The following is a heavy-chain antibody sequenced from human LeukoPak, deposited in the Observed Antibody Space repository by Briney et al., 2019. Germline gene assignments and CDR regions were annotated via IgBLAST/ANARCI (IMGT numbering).Heavy chain of an antibody. J-gene: IGHJ4*02. CDR1: GFTLSTYG. Sequence: GGSLRLSCAASGFTLSTYGMYWVRQAPGKGLEWVSYISSSSTTIYYADSVKGRFTISRDNAKNSLYLQLNSLRAEDTAVYYCAGGESEYSSSGDFAYWGQGTLVTVSS. V-gene: IGHV3-48*01. CDR2: ISSSSTTI. CDR3: AGGESEYSSSGDFAY. D-gene: IGHD6-6*01.